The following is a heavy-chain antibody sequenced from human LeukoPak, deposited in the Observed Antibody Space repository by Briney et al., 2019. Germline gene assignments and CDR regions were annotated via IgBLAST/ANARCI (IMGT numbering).Heavy chain of an antibody. CDR1: GFTFSSYS. Sequence: GGSLRLSCAASGFTFSSYSMNWVRQAPGKGLEWVSYISSSSSTIYYADSVKGRFTISRDNAKNSLYLQMNSLRAEDTAVYYCARDSYDSSGYSKFWGQGTLVTVSS. D-gene: IGHD3-22*01. CDR2: ISSSSSTI. J-gene: IGHJ4*02. V-gene: IGHV3-48*01. CDR3: ARDSYDSSGYSKF.